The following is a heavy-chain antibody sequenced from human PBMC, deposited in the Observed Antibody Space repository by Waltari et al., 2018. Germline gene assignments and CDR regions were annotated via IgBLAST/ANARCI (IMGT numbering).Heavy chain of an antibody. Sequence: EVQLVQSGAEVKKPGESLKISCKGSGYSFTSYWIGWVRQMPGKGLEWMGIIYPGDSDTRYSPSFQGQVTISADKSISTAYLQWSSLKASDTAMYYCASTGAEGYCSGGSCPRYGMDVWGQGTTVTVSS. V-gene: IGHV5-51*03. CDR1: GYSFTSYW. CDR2: IYPGDSDT. J-gene: IGHJ6*02. CDR3: ASTGAEGYCSGGSCPRYGMDV. D-gene: IGHD2-15*01.